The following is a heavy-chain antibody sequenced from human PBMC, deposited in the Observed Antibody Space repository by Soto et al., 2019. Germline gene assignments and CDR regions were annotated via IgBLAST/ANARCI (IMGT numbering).Heavy chain of an antibody. CDR1: GFTFSRDG. CDR2: IWYDGSNK. V-gene: IGHV3-33*01. J-gene: IGHJ6*02. D-gene: IGHD2-2*02. CDR3: VRALVVPATINSYYYGMDV. Sequence: LRLSCAASGFTFSRDGMHWVRQAPGKGLEWVAVIWYDGSNKNYADSVRGRFTISRDNLKNTLHLQMDSLRAEDTAVYYCVRALVVPATINSYYYGMDVWGQGTTVTVSS.